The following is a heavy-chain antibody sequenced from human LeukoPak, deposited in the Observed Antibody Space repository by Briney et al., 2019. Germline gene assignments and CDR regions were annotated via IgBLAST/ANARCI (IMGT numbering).Heavy chain of an antibody. J-gene: IGHJ5*01. V-gene: IGHV3-30*03. CDR1: GFTLSSYD. Sequence: GGSLRLSCAASGFTLSSYDMHWVRQAPGKGLEWVAVISYDGSNKYYADSVKGRFTISRDNSKNTLFLQMNSLRAEDTAVYYCARDRLGGYGSADSWGQGTLVTVSS. CDR3: ARDRLGGYGSADS. D-gene: IGHD3-16*01. CDR2: ISYDGSNK.